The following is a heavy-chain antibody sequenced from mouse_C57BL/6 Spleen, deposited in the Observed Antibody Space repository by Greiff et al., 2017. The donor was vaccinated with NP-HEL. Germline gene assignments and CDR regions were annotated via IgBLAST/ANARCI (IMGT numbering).Heavy chain of an antibody. CDR3: SKGGNYPSYAMDY. V-gene: IGHV1-52*01. Sequence: QVQLQQSGAELVRPGSSVKLSCKASGYTFTSYWMHWVKQRPIQGLEWIGNIDPSDSETHYNQKFKDKATLTVDKSSSTAYMQLSSLTSEDSAVYYCSKGGNYPSYAMDYWGQGTSVTVSS. CDR2: IDPSDSET. D-gene: IGHD2-1*01. J-gene: IGHJ4*01. CDR1: GYTFTSYW.